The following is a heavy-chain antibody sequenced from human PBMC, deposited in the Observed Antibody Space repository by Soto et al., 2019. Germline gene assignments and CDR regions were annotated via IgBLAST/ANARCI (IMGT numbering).Heavy chain of an antibody. Sequence: LSLTCTVSGGSISRSTYFWGWIRQPPGKGLEWIGNVYHSGSTLYNPSLKSRVTISVDTSKNQFSLKLSSVTAADTAVYYCARESVDPRWFDPWGQGTLVTVSS. V-gene: IGHV4-39*07. CDR3: ARESVDPRWFDP. CDR2: VYHSGST. CDR1: GGSISRSTYF. J-gene: IGHJ5*02.